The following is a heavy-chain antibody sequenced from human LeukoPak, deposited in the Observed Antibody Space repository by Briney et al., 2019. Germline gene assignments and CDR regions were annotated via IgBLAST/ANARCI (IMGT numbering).Heavy chain of an antibody. CDR3: ARSGLPRQFYYMDV. CDR2: INPNSGGT. Sequence: ASVKVSCKASGYTFTGYYMHWVRQAPGQGLEWMGWINPNSGGTNYAQKFQGRVTMTRDTSIRTAYMELSRLRSDDTAVYYCARSGLPRQFYYMDVWGKGTTVTVSS. D-gene: IGHD6-19*01. CDR1: GYTFTGYY. V-gene: IGHV1-2*02. J-gene: IGHJ6*03.